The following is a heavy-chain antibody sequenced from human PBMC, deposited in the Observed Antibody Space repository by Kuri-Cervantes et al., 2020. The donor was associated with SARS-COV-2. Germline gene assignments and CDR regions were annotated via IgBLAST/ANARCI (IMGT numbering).Heavy chain of an antibody. D-gene: IGHD3-3*01. CDR1: GFTFSSYW. Sequence: GESLKISCAASGFTFSSYWMSWVRQAPGKGLEWVANIKQDGSEKYYVDSVKGRFTISRDNAKNSLYLQMNSLRAEDTAVYYCARALSDFWSGYSHAFDIWGQGTMVTVS. CDR3: ARALSDFWSGYSHAFDI. CDR2: IKQDGSEK. J-gene: IGHJ3*02. V-gene: IGHV3-7*01.